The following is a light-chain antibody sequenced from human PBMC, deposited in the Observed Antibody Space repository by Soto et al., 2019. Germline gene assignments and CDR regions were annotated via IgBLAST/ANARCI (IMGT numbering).Light chain of an antibody. CDR3: AAWDDSLSGLV. CDR1: SSNIGSNY. J-gene: IGLJ2*01. CDR2: RNN. Sequence: QSVLTQPPSASGTPGQRVRISCSGSSSNIGSNYVYWYQQLPGTAPKLLIYRNNQRPSGVPDRFSGSKSGTSASLAISGLRSDDEADYYCAAWDDSLSGLVFGGGTKVTVL. V-gene: IGLV1-47*01.